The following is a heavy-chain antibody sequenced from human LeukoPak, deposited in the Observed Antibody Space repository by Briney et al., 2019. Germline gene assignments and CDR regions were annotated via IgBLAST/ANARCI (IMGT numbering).Heavy chain of an antibody. J-gene: IGHJ4*02. CDR3: ARDGWLRPIDY. V-gene: IGHV4-30-2*01. CDR1: GGSISSGGYS. D-gene: IGHD5-12*01. Sequence: SETLSLTCAVSGGSISSGGYSWSWIRQPPGKGLEWIGYIYHSGSTYYNPSLKSRVTISVDRSKNQFSLKLSSVTAADTAVYYCARDGWLRPIDYWGQGTLVTVSS. CDR2: IYHSGST.